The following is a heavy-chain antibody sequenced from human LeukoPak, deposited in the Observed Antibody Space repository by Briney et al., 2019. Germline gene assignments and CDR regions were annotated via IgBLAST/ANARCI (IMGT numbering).Heavy chain of an antibody. CDR1: GDYISSSSSY. Sequence: KASETLSLTCSVSGDYISSSSSYWGWIRQPPGKGLEWIGSIYYSGSTYYNTSLKSRVTISVDTSKNQFSLKLNSVTAADTAVYYCARGRGGSYYYHYYYMDVWGKGTTVTVSS. CDR2: IYYSGST. CDR3: ARGRGGSYYYHYYYMDV. V-gene: IGHV4-39*01. J-gene: IGHJ6*03. D-gene: IGHD1-26*01.